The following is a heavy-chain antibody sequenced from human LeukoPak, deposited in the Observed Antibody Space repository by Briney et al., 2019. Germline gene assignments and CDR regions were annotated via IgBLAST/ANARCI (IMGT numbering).Heavy chain of an antibody. CDR2: INHSGST. CDR3: ASNRKRAFGVVRYFDY. D-gene: IGHD3-3*01. Sequence: SETLSLTCAVYGGSFSGYYWSWIRQPPGKGLEWIGEINHSGSTNYNPSLKSRVTISVDTSKNQFSLKLSSVTAADTAVYYCASNRKRAFGVVRYFDYWGQETLVTVSS. J-gene: IGHJ4*02. V-gene: IGHV4-34*01. CDR1: GGSFSGYY.